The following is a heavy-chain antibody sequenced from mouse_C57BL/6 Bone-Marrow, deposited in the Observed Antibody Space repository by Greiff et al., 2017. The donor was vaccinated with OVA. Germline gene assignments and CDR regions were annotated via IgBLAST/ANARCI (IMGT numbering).Heavy chain of an antibody. V-gene: IGHV14-1*01. Sequence: EVQLQQSGAELVRPGASVKLSCTASGFNIKDYYMHWVKQRPEQGLEWIGRIDPEDGDTEYAPKFQGKATMTADTSSTTAYLQLSSLTSEDTAVYYCTTRYYGSSLLGVWGTGTPVTVSS. CDR2: IDPEDGDT. CDR1: GFNIKDYY. J-gene: IGHJ1*03. D-gene: IGHD1-1*01. CDR3: TTRYYGSSLLGV.